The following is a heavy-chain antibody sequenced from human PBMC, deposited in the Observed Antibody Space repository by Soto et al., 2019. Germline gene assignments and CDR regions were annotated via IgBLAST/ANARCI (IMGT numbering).Heavy chain of an antibody. V-gene: IGHV1-18*01. CDR1: GYTFTSYG. D-gene: IGHD5-12*01. CDR3: ARAGEVEMATISTGYYYYRMDV. Sequence: ASVKVSCKASGYTFTSYGISWVRQAPGQGLEWMGWISAYNGNTNYAQKLQGRVTMTTDTSTSTAYMELRSLRSDDTAVYYCARAGEVEMATISTGYYYYRMDVWGQGSTV. J-gene: IGHJ6*02. CDR2: ISAYNGNT.